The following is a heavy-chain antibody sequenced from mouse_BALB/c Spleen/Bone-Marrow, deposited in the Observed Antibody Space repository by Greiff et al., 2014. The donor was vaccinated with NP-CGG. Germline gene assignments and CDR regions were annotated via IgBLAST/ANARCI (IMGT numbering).Heavy chain of an antibody. CDR2: ISYSGST. V-gene: IGHV3-2*02. CDR3: TRRTGPYYFDY. J-gene: IGHJ2*01. D-gene: IGHD4-1*01. CDR1: GYSITSDYA. Sequence: DVHLVESGPGLVKPSQSLSLTCTVTGYSITSDYAWNWIRQFPGNKLEWMGYISYSGSTRYNPSLKSRISITRDTSKNQFFLQLNSVTTEDTATYYGTRRTGPYYFDYWGQGTTLTVSS.